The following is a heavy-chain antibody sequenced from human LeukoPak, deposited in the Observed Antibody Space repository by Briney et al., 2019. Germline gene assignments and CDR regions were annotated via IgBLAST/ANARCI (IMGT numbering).Heavy chain of an antibody. CDR3: ARDGWGGVAAFDF. CDR1: GFTFETYW. Sequence: GGSLRLSCVASGFTFETYWMSWVRQAPGKGLEWVAVIWHDGSNNYYAESVKGRFIISRDNPKNTLYLQMDSLRVEDTAMYYCARDGWGGVAAFDFWGQGTMVTVSS. J-gene: IGHJ3*01. D-gene: IGHD3-16*01. V-gene: IGHV3-33*07. CDR2: IWHDGSNN.